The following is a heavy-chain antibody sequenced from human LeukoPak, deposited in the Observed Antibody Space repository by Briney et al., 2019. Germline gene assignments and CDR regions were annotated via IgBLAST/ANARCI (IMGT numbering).Heavy chain of an antibody. CDR2: IYYSGST. Sequence: SETLSLTCTVSGGSISSGGYYWSWIRQHPGKGLEWIVYIYYSGSTYYNPSLESRAAISVDTSKNQFSLKLSFVTAADTAVYYCARDLVVGGASRLDSWGQGTLVTVSS. CDR3: ARDLVVGGASRLDS. J-gene: IGHJ4*02. V-gene: IGHV4-31*03. D-gene: IGHD2-15*01. CDR1: GGSISSGGYY.